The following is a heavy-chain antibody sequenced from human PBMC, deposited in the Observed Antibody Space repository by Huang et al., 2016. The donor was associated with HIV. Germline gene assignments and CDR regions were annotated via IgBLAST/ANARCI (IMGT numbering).Heavy chain of an antibody. CDR3: ARGQGGYYYYYMDV. Sequence: QVQLQQWGAGLLRPSETLSLTCAVYGGSFSGYYGTWIRQPPGKGLEWIGESNHCESTNYNPSLKSRVTISVDTSRNQFSLTLTSVTAADTAVYYCARGQGGYYYYYMDVWGKGTTVTVSS. V-gene: IGHV4-34*01. J-gene: IGHJ6*03. CDR1: GGSFSGYY. CDR2: SNHCEST.